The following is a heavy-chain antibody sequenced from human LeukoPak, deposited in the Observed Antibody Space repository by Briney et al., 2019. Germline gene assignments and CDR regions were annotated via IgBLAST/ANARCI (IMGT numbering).Heavy chain of an antibody. CDR2: IYYSGST. D-gene: IGHD1-7*01. CDR1: GGSVSSYY. Sequence: SETLSLTCTVSGGSVSSYYWSWIRQPPGKGLEWIGYIYYSGSTNYNPSLKSRVTISVDTSKNQFSLKLSSVTAADTAVYHCARDNWNYGSSMDVWGQGTTVTVSS. CDR3: ARDNWNYGSSMDV. J-gene: IGHJ6*02. V-gene: IGHV4-59*02.